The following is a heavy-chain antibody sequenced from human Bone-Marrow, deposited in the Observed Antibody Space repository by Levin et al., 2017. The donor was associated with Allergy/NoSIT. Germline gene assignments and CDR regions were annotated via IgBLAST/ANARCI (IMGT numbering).Heavy chain of an antibody. CDR2: IWFDGSNK. CDR1: GFTFSSYG. J-gene: IGHJ6*03. V-gene: IGHV3-33*01. CDR3: ARGGADGTYYYYYYMDV. Sequence: GGSLRLSCAASGFTFSSYGMHWVRQAPGKGLEWVAVIWFDGSNKYYADSVKGRFTISRDNPKNTLYLQVNSLRAEDTAVYYCARGGADGTYYYYYYMDVWGKGTTVTVSS. D-gene: IGHD1/OR15-1a*01.